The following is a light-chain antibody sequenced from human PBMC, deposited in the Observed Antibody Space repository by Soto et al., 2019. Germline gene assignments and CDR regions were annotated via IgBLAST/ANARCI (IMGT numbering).Light chain of an antibody. CDR1: QTINTW. CDR3: QQYETYSGT. CDR2: RAS. Sequence: DIQMTQSPSTLSASVGDRVTITCRASQTINTWLAWYQQKPGKAPKLLIYRASSLVSGVPSRFSGSGSGTEFTLTISSLQPDDFSIYYCQQYETYSGTCGPGTKVDI. J-gene: IGKJ3*01. V-gene: IGKV1-5*03.